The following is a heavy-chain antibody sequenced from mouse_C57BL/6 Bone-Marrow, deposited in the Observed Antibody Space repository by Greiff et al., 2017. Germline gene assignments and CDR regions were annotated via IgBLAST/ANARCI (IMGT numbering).Heavy chain of an antibody. CDR1: GYTFTDYY. J-gene: IGHJ3*01. CDR3: AREGYLAWVAY. D-gene: IGHD2-2*01. Sequence: VQLQQSGPELVKPGASVKISCKASGYTFTDYYMNWVKQSHGKSLEWIGDINPNNGGTSYNQKFKGKATLTVDKSSSTAYVELRSLTSEDSAVFYCAREGYLAWVAYWGQGTRVTVSA. CDR2: INPNNGGT. V-gene: IGHV1-26*01.